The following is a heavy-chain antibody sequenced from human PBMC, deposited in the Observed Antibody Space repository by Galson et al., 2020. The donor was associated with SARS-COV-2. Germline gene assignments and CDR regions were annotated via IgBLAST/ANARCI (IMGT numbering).Heavy chain of an antibody. D-gene: IGHD3-22*01. CDR2: IYHSGST. V-gene: IGHV4-38-2*01. Sequence: SETLSLTCAVSGYSISSGYYWGWIRQPPGKGLEWIGSIYHSGSTYYNPSLKSRVTISVDTSKNQFSLKLSSVTAADTTVYYCARREDITMIVGGYFDYWGQGTLVTVSS. CDR1: GYSISSGYY. J-gene: IGHJ4*02. CDR3: ARREDITMIVGGYFDY.